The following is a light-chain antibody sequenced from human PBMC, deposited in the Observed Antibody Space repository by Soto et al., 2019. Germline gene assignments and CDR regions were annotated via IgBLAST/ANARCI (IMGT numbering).Light chain of an antibody. CDR1: SSNIGNNY. CDR3: CSYTDIALDVV. CDR2: DNN. Sequence: QSVLTQSPSVSAAPGQQVTISCSGSSSNIGNNYVSWYQQLPGTAPKLLIYDNNKRPSGIPDRFSGSKSGTSGTLDITGLQTGDEADYYCCSYTDIALDVVFGGGTKLTVL. V-gene: IGLV1-51*01. J-gene: IGLJ2*01.